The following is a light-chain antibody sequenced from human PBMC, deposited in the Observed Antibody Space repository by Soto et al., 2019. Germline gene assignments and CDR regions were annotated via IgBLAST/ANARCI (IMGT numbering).Light chain of an antibody. J-gene: IGKJ1*01. CDR3: QQYGSYPVT. Sequence: IVLTQSPSPLSLSPGERATLSCRASQSVSSSYLAWFQQKSGQAPRLLIYVASSRATGIPDRFSGSGSGTDYTLTISRLEPEDFAVYYCQQYGSYPVTFGRGTKVDIK. CDR1: QSVSSSY. V-gene: IGKV3-20*01. CDR2: VAS.